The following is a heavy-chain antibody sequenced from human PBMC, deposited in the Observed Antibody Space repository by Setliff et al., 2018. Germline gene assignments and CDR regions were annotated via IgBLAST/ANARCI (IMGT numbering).Heavy chain of an antibody. Sequence: ASVKVSCKTSGYSFTNYGINWVRQAPGQGLEWMGWNSVYAREFQGRVTMTIDTPTSTAYMELRSLRSDDTAVYYCSRGPPDFVVVPAAAKFDYWGPGTLVTVSS. V-gene: IGHV1-18*01. CDR3: SRGPPDFVVVPAAAKFDY. CDR1: GYSFTNYG. CDR2: NSV. J-gene: IGHJ4*02. D-gene: IGHD2-2*01.